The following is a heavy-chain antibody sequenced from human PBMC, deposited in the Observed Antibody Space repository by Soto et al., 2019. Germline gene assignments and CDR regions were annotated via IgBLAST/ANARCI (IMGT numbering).Heavy chain of an antibody. CDR1: GGSFSGYY. V-gene: IGHV4-34*01. Sequence: PSETLSLTCAVYGGSFSGYYWSWIRQPPGKGLEWIGEINHSGSTNYNPSLKSRVTISVDTSKNQFSLKLSSVTAADTAVYYCARLNGYCGRGSCHAPSALAIWGQGTTVTVSS. CDR3: ARLNGYCGRGSCHAPSALAI. D-gene: IGHD2-2*01. J-gene: IGHJ6*02. CDR2: INHSGST.